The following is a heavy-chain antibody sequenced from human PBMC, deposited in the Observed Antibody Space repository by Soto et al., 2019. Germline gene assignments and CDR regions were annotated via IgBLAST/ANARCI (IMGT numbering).Heavy chain of an antibody. Sequence: QVQLVESGGGVVQPGRSLRLSCAASGFTFSSYAMHWVRQAPGKGLEWVAVISYDGSNKYYADSVKGRFTISRDNSKNTLYLQMNSLGAEDTAVYYCARGGIAVAGTRHYYYGMDVWGQGTTVTVSS. CDR3: ARGGIAVAGTRHYYYGMDV. J-gene: IGHJ6*02. V-gene: IGHV3-30-3*01. CDR2: ISYDGSNK. D-gene: IGHD6-19*01. CDR1: GFTFSSYA.